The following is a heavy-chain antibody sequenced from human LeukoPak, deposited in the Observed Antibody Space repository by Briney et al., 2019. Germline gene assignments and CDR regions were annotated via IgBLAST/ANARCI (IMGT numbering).Heavy chain of an antibody. D-gene: IGHD6-19*01. CDR1: GFTFSDYY. V-gene: IGHV3-11*04. Sequence: GGSLRLSCAASGFTFSDYYMSWIRQAPGKGLEWVSYISSSGSTIYYADSVKGRFTISRDNAKNSLYLQMNSLRAEDTAVYYCARAPNGPIKVFSSGPDDAFDIWGQGTMVTVSS. J-gene: IGHJ3*02. CDR2: ISSSGSTI. CDR3: ARAPNGPIKVFSSGPDDAFDI.